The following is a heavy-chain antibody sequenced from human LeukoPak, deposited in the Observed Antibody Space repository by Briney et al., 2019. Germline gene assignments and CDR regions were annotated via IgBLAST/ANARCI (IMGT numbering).Heavy chain of an antibody. J-gene: IGHJ4*02. CDR3: AKDLRYGDYRGHY. CDR2: ISSGDRT. D-gene: IGHD4-17*01. Sequence: GGSLRLSCAASGFTFSSYAMNWARQAPGKGLEWVAGISSGDRTFHAESVKGRFTISRDKSKDTLYLQMNSLRAEDTAVYHCAKDLRYGDYRGHYWGQGTLVTVSS. V-gene: IGHV3-23*01. CDR1: GFTFSSYA.